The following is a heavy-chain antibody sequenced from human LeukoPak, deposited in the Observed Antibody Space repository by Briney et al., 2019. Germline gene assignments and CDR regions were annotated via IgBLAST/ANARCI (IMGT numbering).Heavy chain of an antibody. V-gene: IGHV1-69*13. J-gene: IGHJ4*02. CDR2: IILIFGTA. Sequence: SVTVSCKASGGTFSSYAISWVRQAPGQGLEWMGGIILIFGTANYAQKFQGRVTITADESTSTAYMELSSLRSEDTAVYYCAQYYYDSSGSYYFDYWGQGTLVTVSS. CDR3: AQYYYDSSGSYYFDY. CDR1: GGTFSSYA. D-gene: IGHD3-22*01.